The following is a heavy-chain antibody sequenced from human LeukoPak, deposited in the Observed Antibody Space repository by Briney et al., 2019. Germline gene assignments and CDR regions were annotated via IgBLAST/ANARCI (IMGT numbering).Heavy chain of an antibody. CDR1: GFTFSSYG. J-gene: IGHJ4*02. V-gene: IGHV3-30*02. Sequence: GGSLRLSCAASGFTFSSYGMHWVRQAPGKGLEWVAFIRYDGSNKYYADSVKGRFTISRDNSKNTLYLQMNSLRAEDTAVYYCAKAPYSSSTSCYDTDLYFDYWGQGTLVTVSS. CDR3: AKAPYSSSTSCYDTDLYFDY. CDR2: IRYDGSNK. D-gene: IGHD2-2*01.